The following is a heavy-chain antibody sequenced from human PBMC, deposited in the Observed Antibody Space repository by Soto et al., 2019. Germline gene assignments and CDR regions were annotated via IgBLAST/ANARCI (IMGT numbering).Heavy chain of an antibody. CDR3: ARVDSSSLDY. D-gene: IGHD6-13*01. CDR1: GGTFSSYG. CDR2: INSDGSST. J-gene: IGHJ4*02. Sequence: GGLLRLPCAAAGGTFSSYGMHWVRQAPGKGLVWVSRINSDGSSTSYADSVKGRFTISRDNAKNTLYLQMNSLRAEDTAVYYCARVDSSSLDYWGQGNLVTVSS. V-gene: IGHV3-74*01.